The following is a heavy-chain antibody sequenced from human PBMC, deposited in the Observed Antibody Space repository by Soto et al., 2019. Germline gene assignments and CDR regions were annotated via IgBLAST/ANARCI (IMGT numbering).Heavy chain of an antibody. D-gene: IGHD3-22*01. CDR1: GFTFSSYW. CDR3: ARSYDSSGYYPLDY. J-gene: IGHJ4*02. V-gene: IGHV3-74*01. CDR2: INSDGSST. Sequence: PGGSLRLSCAASGFTFSSYWMHWVRQAPGKGLVWVSRINSDGSSTSYADSVKGRFTISRDNAKNTLYLQMNSLRAEDTAVYYCARSYDSSGYYPLDYWGQGTLVTVSS.